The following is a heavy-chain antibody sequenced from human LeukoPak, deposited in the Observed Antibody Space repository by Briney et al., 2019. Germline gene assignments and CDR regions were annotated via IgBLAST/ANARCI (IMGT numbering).Heavy chain of an antibody. J-gene: IGHJ3*02. CDR2: IYYSGST. V-gene: IGHV4-39*01. CDR3: ARPDQRGYSYGYSAFDI. D-gene: IGHD5-18*01. Sequence: PSETLSLTCTVSGGSITSGNYYWGWIRQPPGKGLEWIGSIYYSGSTYYNPPLKSRVTIFIDTSKNQFSLKLLSVTAADTAVYYCARPDQRGYSYGYSAFDIWGQGTMVTVSS. CDR1: GGSITSGNYY.